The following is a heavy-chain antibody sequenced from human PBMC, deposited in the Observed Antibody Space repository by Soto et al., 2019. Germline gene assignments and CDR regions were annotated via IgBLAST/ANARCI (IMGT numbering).Heavy chain of an antibody. CDR2: INHSGST. Sequence: PSETLSLTCAVYGGSFSGYYWSWIRQPPGKGLEWIGEINHSGSTNCNPSLKSRVTISVDTSKNQFSLKLSSVTAADTAVYYCARYAPLPIEAATPFRYYYYGMDVWGQGTTVTVSS. D-gene: IGHD2-15*01. CDR1: GGSFSGYY. V-gene: IGHV4-34*01. J-gene: IGHJ6*02. CDR3: ARYAPLPIEAATPFRYYYYGMDV.